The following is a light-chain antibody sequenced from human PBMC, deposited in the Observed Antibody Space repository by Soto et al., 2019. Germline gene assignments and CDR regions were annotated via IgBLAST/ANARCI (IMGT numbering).Light chain of an antibody. V-gene: IGKV3-20*01. CDR1: QSVTVNS. Sequence: EIQLTQSPSTLSLSPGEGVTLSCRASQSVTVNSLAWYQQKPGQAPRLLIYAASTRAAAVPDRFTGSGSGTDFALTISRLEPEDFGVYYCQQYGDSPLTSGPGTKVDIK. CDR3: QQYGDSPLT. CDR2: AAS. J-gene: IGKJ3*01.